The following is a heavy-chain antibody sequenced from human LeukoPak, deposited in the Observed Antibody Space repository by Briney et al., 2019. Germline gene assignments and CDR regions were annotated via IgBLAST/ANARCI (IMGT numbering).Heavy chain of an antibody. D-gene: IGHD2-2*02. CDR1: GYTFTSYD. V-gene: IGHV1-2*06. Sequence: SVKVSCKASGYTFTSYDINWVRQAPGQGLEWMGRINPNSGGTNYAQKFQGRVTMTRDTSISTAYMELSRLRSDDTAVYYCASSGTDIVVVPAAIEGLDYWGQGTLVTVSS. CDR2: INPNSGGT. J-gene: IGHJ4*02. CDR3: ASSGTDIVVVPAAIEGLDY.